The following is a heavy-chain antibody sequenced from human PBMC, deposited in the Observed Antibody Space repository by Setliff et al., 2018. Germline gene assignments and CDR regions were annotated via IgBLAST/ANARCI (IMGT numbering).Heavy chain of an antibody. D-gene: IGHD6-19*01. V-gene: IGHV3-21*04. CDR3: AREQWLDPPGYYYMDV. Sequence: GGSLRLSCAASGFTFSSYTMNWVRQAPGKGLEWVSSISSSSSFIYYADSVKGRFTMSIDTSKNQFSLKLNSVTAADMAVYYCAREQWLDPPGYYYMDVWAKGTTVTVSS. J-gene: IGHJ6*03. CDR2: ISSSSSFI. CDR1: GFTFSSYT.